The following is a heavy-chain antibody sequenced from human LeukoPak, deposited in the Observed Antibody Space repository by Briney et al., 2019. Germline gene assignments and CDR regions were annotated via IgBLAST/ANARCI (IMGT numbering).Heavy chain of an antibody. Sequence: QTGGSLRLSCTASELTVSRNYMLWVRQAPGKGLEWVSLIFSNGDTHYADSVKGRFTISRDTSKNTVSLQMNSLRVEDTAMYYCTRDQMNYWGQGTLVTVSS. D-gene: IGHD5-24*01. J-gene: IGHJ4*02. V-gene: IGHV3-53*01. CDR1: ELTVSRNY. CDR2: IFSNGDT. CDR3: TRDQMNY.